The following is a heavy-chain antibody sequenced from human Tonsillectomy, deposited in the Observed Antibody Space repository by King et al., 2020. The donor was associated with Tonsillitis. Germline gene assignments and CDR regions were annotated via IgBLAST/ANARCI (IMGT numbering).Heavy chain of an antibody. CDR3: ASSRTWFGEFDYYYYGMDV. Sequence: VQLVESGGGLVQPGGSLRLSCAASGFTFSSYAMSWVRQAPGKGLEWVSAISGSGNNTYYADSVRGRFTISRDNSKNTLYLQMNSLRAEDTAVYYCASSRTWFGEFDYYYYGMDVWGQGTTVTVSS. V-gene: IGHV3-23*04. CDR1: GFTFSSYA. D-gene: IGHD3-10*01. CDR2: ISGSGNNT. J-gene: IGHJ6*02.